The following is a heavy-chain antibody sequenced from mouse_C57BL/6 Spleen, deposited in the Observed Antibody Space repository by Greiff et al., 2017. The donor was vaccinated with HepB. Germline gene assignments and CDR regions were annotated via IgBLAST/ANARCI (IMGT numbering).Heavy chain of an antibody. CDR2: IHPNSGST. Sequence: QVQLQQPGAELVKPGASVKLSCKASGYTFTSYWMHWVKQRPGQGLEWIGMIHPNSGSTNYNEKFKSKATLTVDKSSSTAYMQLSSLTSEDSAVYYCARWRWDAYYFDYWGQGTTLTVSS. CDR3: ARWRWDAYYFDY. V-gene: IGHV1-64*01. CDR1: GYTFTSYW. J-gene: IGHJ2*01. D-gene: IGHD4-1*01.